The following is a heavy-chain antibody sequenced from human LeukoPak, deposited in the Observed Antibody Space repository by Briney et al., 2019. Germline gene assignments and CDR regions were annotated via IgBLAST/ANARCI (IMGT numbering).Heavy chain of an antibody. V-gene: IGHV4-59*01. J-gene: IGHJ5*02. CDR3: ARDRGRATWFDP. CDR2: IYYSGST. CDR1: GGSISSYY. Sequence: SETLSLTCTVSGGSISSYYWNWIRQPPGKGLGWIGYIYYSGSTNYNPSLKSRVTISVDTSRNQFSLKLHSVTAADTAVYYCARDRGRATWFDPWGQGTAVTVSS. D-gene: IGHD3-10*01.